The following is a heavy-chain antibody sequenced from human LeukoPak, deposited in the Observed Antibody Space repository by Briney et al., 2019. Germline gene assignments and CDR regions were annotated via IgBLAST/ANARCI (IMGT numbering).Heavy chain of an antibody. V-gene: IGHV1-2*02. D-gene: IGHD6-6*01. CDR3: ARTAFPSSPSLDP. CDR2: IYPNSGGT. J-gene: IGHJ5*02. CDR1: GYTFTSYG. Sequence: GASVKVSCKASGYTFTSYGIGWVRQAPGQGLEWMGWIYPNSGGTNYAQNFQGRVTMTRDTSISTAYMELSRLRSDDTAIYYCARTAFPSSPSLDPWGQGTLVIVSS.